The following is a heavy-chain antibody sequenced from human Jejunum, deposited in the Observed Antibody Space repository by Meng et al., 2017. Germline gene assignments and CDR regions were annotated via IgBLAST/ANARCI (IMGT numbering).Heavy chain of an antibody. CDR2: IKEDGSVR. CDR3: AGDPGYGAFDS. Sequence: GGSLRLSCPASGFTFSTSWMTWVRQTPGKGLELVANIKEDGSVRNYVDSVKGRFTISKDNTQNSVYLQRNSLRAEDTALYYCAGDPGYGAFDSWGLGTMVTVSS. J-gene: IGHJ3*02. CDR1: GFTFSTSW. V-gene: IGHV3-7*01. D-gene: IGHD5-18*01.